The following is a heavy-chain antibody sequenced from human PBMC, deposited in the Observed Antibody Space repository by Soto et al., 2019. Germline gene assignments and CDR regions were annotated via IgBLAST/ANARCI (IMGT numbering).Heavy chain of an antibody. CDR1: GGSFSGYS. V-gene: IGHV4-34*01. D-gene: IGHD1-26*01. Sequence: SETLSLTCAVSGGSFSGYSWTWIRQSPGKGLEWIGQINHSGSTTYNPSLKSRVTISLATSNNQFSLDLSSVTAADTAVYYCARGLFSENYYSGGWYYFDYWGQGTLVTASS. CDR2: INHSGST. J-gene: IGHJ4*02. CDR3: ARGLFSENYYSGGWYYFDY.